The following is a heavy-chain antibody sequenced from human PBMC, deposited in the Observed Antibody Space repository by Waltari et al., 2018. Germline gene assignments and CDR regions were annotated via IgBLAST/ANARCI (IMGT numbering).Heavy chain of an antibody. J-gene: IGHJ4*02. Sequence: QVQLVQSGAEVKKPGSSVKVSCKASGGTFSSYAISWVRQAPGQGLEWVGGIIPNFGTANYAKKVQGRVTITADESTSTAYMGLSSLRSEDTAVYYCARVGRGIAAAGRSYWGQGTLVTVSS. D-gene: IGHD6-13*01. CDR3: ARVGRGIAAAGRSY. CDR2: IIPNFGTA. V-gene: IGHV1-69*01. CDR1: GGTFSSYA.